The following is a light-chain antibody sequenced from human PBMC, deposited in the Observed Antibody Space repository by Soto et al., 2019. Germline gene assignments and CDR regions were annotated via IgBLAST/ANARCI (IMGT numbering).Light chain of an antibody. CDR2: KAT. CDR1: QSVSGW. Sequence: DIQMTQSPSSLCAPVGERVTVTWRASQSVSGWLAWYQQKPGTAPKLLIYKATILQSGVPSRFSGSGSGTEFTLAISSLQPDDFATYYCQEYETFSPWTFGQGTKVDIK. J-gene: IGKJ1*01. V-gene: IGKV1-5*03. CDR3: QEYETFSPWT.